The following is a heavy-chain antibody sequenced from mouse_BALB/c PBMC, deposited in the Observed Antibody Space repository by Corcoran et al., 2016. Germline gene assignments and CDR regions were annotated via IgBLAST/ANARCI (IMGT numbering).Heavy chain of an antibody. Sequence: EVQLQQSGAELVKPGASVKLSCTASGFNIKDTYMHWVKQRPEQGLECIGRIDPANGNTKYDPKFQGKATITADTSSNTAYLQLSRLTSEDTAVYYCANWDWYVDGWGAGTTVTVSS. V-gene: IGHV14-3*02. D-gene: IGHD4-1*01. CDR2: IDPANGNT. J-gene: IGHJ1*01. CDR3: ANWDWYVDG. CDR1: GFNIKDTY.